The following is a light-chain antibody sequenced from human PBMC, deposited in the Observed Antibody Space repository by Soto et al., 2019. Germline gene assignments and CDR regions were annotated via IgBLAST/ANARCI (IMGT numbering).Light chain of an antibody. V-gene: IGKV3-15*01. Sequence: EIVMTQSPATLSVSPGERATLSCRASQSVSSNLAWYQQKPGQAPRLLIYGASTRATGIPARFSGSGSGTEFTLTISRLEPEDFALYYCQHYYGTSPITFGQGTRLEIK. CDR2: GAS. CDR1: QSVSSN. CDR3: QHYYGTSPIT. J-gene: IGKJ5*01.